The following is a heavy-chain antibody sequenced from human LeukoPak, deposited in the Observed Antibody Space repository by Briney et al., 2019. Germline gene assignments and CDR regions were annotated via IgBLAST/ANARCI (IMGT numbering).Heavy chain of an antibody. Sequence: GESLKISCKGSGYSFTNYWIAWVRQMPGKGLEWMGIIYPGDSDTRYSPSFQGQVTISADKSISPAYLQWSSLKASDTAIYYCASSRGSYYDAFDIWGQGTMVTVSS. V-gene: IGHV5-51*01. CDR1: GYSFTNYW. J-gene: IGHJ3*02. CDR2: IYPGDSDT. D-gene: IGHD1-26*01. CDR3: ASSRGSYYDAFDI.